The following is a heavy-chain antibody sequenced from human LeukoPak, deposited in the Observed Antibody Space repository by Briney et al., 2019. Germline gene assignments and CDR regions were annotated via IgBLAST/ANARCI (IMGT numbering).Heavy chain of an antibody. CDR2: IYYSGST. CDR1: GGSVSSDSYF. Sequence: SETLSLTCTVSGGSVSSDSYFWTWIRQPPGKGLEWIGYIYYSGSTSYNPSLKSRVTISLDTSKSQISLKLSSVTAADTAVYYCARGQRRLQDYWGQGTLVTVSS. CDR3: ARGQRRLQDY. J-gene: IGHJ4*02. V-gene: IGHV4-61*01.